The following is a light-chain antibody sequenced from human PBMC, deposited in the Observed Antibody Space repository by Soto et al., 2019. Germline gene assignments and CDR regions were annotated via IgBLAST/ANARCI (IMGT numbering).Light chain of an antibody. CDR2: GAT. V-gene: IGKV3-15*01. J-gene: IGKJ1*01. Sequence: EIVLTQSPGTLSLSPGERAILSCRASQSVSSRYLAWYQQKPGQAPRLLIHGATTRATGIPARFSGSGSGTEGTLTISSLKYEDVAVYYCQQYNNWTRTFGQGTKVDIK. CDR3: QQYNNWTRT. CDR1: QSVSSRY.